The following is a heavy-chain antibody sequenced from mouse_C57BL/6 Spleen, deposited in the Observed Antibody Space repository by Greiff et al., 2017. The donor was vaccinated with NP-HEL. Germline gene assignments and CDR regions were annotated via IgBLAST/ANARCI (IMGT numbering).Heavy chain of an antibody. J-gene: IGHJ1*03. CDR1: GFTFSSYA. D-gene: IGHD1-1*01. Sequence: EVMLVESGGGLVKPGGSLKLSCAASGFTFSSYAMSWVRQTPEKRLEWVATISDGGSYNYYPDTVKGRFTISRDKATNNLYLQMGQLKSEDTALYYCARDPLYYYGSPSYFDVWGTGTTVTVSS. CDR2: ISDGGSYN. CDR3: ARDPLYYYGSPSYFDV. V-gene: IGHV5-4*01.